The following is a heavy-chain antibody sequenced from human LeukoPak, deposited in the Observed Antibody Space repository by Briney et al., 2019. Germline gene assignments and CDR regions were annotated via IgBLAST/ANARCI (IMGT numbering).Heavy chain of an antibody. V-gene: IGHV3-21*01. CDR1: GFTFSSYS. Sequence: PGGSLRLSCAASGFTFSSYSMNWVRQAPGKGLEWVSSISSSSSYIYYADSVKGRFTISRDNAKNPLYLQMNSLRAEDTAVYYCATDRIAVAGKAPGMDVWGQGTTVTASS. CDR2: ISSSSSYI. CDR3: ATDRIAVAGKAPGMDV. D-gene: IGHD6-13*01. J-gene: IGHJ6*02.